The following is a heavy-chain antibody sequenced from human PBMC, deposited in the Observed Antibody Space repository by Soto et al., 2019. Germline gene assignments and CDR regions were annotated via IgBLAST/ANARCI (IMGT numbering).Heavy chain of an antibody. J-gene: IGHJ4*02. V-gene: IGHV4-31*03. CDR2: IYYSGTT. CDR1: GGSINNGDHS. D-gene: IGHD3-9*01. Sequence: TLSLTCTVSGGSINNGDHSWSWVRQHPGKGLEWIGYIYYSGTTYYNPSLKSRVTMSLDPSKNQFSLKLSSVTAADTAVYYCAGAYDIMEGYFEYWGQGTLVTVSS. CDR3: AGAYDIMEGYFEY.